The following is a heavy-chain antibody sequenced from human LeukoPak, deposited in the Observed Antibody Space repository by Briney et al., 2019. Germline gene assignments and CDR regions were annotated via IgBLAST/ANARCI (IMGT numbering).Heavy chain of an antibody. J-gene: IGHJ4*02. CDR2: INPSGGST. D-gene: IGHD6-13*01. V-gene: IGHV1-46*01. CDR3: ARGRISSSWFYYFDY. CDR1: GYTFTSYG. Sequence: ASVKVSCKASGYTFTSYGISWVRQAPGQGLEWMGIINPSGGSTSYAQKFQGRVTMTRDTSTSTVYMELSSLRSEDTAVYYCARGRISSSWFYYFDYWGQGTLVTVSS.